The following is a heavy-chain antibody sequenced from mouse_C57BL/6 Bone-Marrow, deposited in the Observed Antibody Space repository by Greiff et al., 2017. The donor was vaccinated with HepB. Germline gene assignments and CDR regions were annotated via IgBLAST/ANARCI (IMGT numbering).Heavy chain of an antibody. CDR1: GYTFTDYN. Sequence: VQLQQSGPELVKPGASVKIPCKASGYTFTDYNMDWVNQSHGKSLEWIGDINPNNGGTIYNQKFKGKATLTVDKSSSTAYMELRSLTSEDTAVYYCARRTTADWYFDVWGTGTTVTVSS. V-gene: IGHV1-18*01. CDR3: ARRTTADWYFDV. CDR2: INPNNGGT. J-gene: IGHJ1*03. D-gene: IGHD1-2*01.